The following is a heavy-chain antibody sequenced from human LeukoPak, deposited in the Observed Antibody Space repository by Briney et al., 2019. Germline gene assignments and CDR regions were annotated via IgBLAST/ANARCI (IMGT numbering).Heavy chain of an antibody. CDR2: FYYSGST. CDR3: ARAYCGGDCYLGPTNYYYYGMDV. J-gene: IGHJ6*02. V-gene: IGHV4-30-4*01. Sequence: MTSETLSLTCTVSGGSISSGDYYWSWIRQPPGKGLEWIGYFYYSGSTYYNPSLKSRVTISVDTSKNQFSLKLSSVTAADTAVYYCARAYCGGDCYLGPTNYYYYGMDVWGQGTTVTVSS. CDR1: GGSISSGDYY. D-gene: IGHD2-21*02.